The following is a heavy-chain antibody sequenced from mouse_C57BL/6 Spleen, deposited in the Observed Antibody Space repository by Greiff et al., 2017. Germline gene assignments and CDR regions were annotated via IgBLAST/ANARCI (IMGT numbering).Heavy chain of an antibody. V-gene: IGHV5-4*03. CDR3: ASPYYDYDGTWFAY. D-gene: IGHD2-4*01. Sequence: EVKVVESGGGLVKPGGSLKLSCAASGFTFSSYAMSWVRQTPDKRLEWVATISDGGSYTYYPDNVKGRFTISRDNAKNNLYLQMSHLKSEDTAMYYCASPYYDYDGTWFAYWGQGTLVTVSA. J-gene: IGHJ3*01. CDR1: GFTFSSYA. CDR2: ISDGGSYT.